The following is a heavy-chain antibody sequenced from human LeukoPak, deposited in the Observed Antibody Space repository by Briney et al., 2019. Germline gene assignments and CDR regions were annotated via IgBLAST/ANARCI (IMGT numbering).Heavy chain of an antibody. CDR1: GDSISSYY. V-gene: IGHV4-59*08. Sequence: SETLSLTCTVSGDSISSYYRSWIRQPPGKGLEWIGYIYYSGSTSYNPSLKSRVTISLDTSNNQFSLKLSSVTAADTAVYYCARAPRGDAFDIWGQGTMVTVSS. CDR2: IYYSGST. D-gene: IGHD3-10*01. CDR3: ARAPRGDAFDI. J-gene: IGHJ3*02.